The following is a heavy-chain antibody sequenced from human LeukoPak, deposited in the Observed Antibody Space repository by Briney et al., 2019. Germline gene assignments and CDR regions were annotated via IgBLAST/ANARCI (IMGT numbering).Heavy chain of an antibody. J-gene: IGHJ4*02. Sequence: SETLSLTCTVSGGSISSGGYYWSWIRQHPGKGLEWIGYIYYSGSTYYNPSLKSRVTISVDTSKNQFSLKLSSVTAADTAVYYCASANWGSIDYWGQGTLVTVSS. D-gene: IGHD7-27*01. CDR3: ASANWGSIDY. CDR1: GGSISSGGYY. CDR2: IYYSGST. V-gene: IGHV4-31*03.